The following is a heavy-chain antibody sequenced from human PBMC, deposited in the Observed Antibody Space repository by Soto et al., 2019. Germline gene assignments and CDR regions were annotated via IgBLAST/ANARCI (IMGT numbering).Heavy chain of an antibody. V-gene: IGHV3-7*03. CDR1: GFTFSSYW. CDR3: ARATYYDFWSGYYRLDY. J-gene: IGHJ4*02. D-gene: IGHD3-3*01. CDR2: IKQDGSEK. Sequence: GGSLRLSCAASGFTFSSYWMRWVRQAPGKGLEWVANIKQDGSEKYYVDSVKGRFTISRDNAKNSLYLQMNSLGAEDTAVYYCARATYYDFWSGYYRLDYWGQGTLVTVSS.